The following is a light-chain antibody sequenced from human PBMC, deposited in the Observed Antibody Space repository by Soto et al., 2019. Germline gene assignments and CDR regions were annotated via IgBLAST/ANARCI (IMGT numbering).Light chain of an antibody. CDR1: QSVSSSY. Sequence: EIVLTQSPGTLSLSPGERGTLSCRASQSVSSSYLAWYQQKPGQAPRLLIYGASSRATGIPDRFRGSGSGTDFTLTISRLEPEDFAVYYCQQYGNSPRTFDQGTKVEIK. CDR2: GAS. J-gene: IGKJ1*01. V-gene: IGKV3-20*01. CDR3: QQYGNSPRT.